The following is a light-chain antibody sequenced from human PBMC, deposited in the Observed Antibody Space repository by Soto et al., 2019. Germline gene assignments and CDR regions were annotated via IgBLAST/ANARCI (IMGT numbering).Light chain of an antibody. CDR1: SSDVGDYNY. J-gene: IGLJ1*01. CDR2: EVI. Sequence: QSALTQPPSASGSPGQSVTISCTGTSSDVGDYNYVSWYQQHPGKAPKLMIYEVIKRPSGVHDRFSGSKSGNTASLTVSGLQAEYEADYSCSSYAGRLYVFGTGTKLTVL. V-gene: IGLV2-8*01. CDR3: SSYAGRLYV.